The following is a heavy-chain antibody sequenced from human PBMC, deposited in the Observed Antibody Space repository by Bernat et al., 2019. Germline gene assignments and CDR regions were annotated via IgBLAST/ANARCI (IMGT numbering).Heavy chain of an antibody. V-gene: IGHV3-30-3*01. J-gene: IGHJ5*02. CDR3: ARGRGVEGDWFDP. D-gene: IGHD3-10*01. CDR1: GFTFSSYA. Sequence: QVQLVESGGGVVQPGRSLRLSCAASGFTFSSYAMHWVRQAPGKGLEWVAIISYDGSNKYYADSVMGRFTISRDNSKNTLYLQMNSLRAEDTAVYYCARGRGVEGDWFDPWGQGTLVTVSS. CDR2: ISYDGSNK.